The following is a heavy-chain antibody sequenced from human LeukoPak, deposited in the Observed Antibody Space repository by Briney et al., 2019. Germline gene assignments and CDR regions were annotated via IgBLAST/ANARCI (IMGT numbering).Heavy chain of an antibody. D-gene: IGHD6-25*01. CDR1: AFSLSAYN. V-gene: IGHV3-21*04. CDR2: ISYTGTYI. Sequence: GGSLRLSCAASAFSLSAYNMNWVRQAPGKGLEWVSSISYTGTYIYYADSVKGRFTISRDNAQNSLYLQMNSLRAEDTALYYCVKDSGRNYYYGMDVWGQGTTVTVSS. J-gene: IGHJ6*02. CDR3: VKDSGRNYYYGMDV.